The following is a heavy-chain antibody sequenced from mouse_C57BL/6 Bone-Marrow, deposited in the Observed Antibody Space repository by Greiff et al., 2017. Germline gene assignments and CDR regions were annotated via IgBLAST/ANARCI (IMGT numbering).Heavy chain of an antibody. CDR1: GYTFTSYD. V-gene: IGHV1-85*01. CDR3: SRLELDGSSGDWYFDV. J-gene: IGHJ1*03. D-gene: IGHD1-1*01. CDR2: IYPRDGST. Sequence: QVQLQQSGPELVKPGASVKLSCKASGYTFTSYDINWVKQRPGQGLEWIGWIYPRDGSTKYNEKFKGKATLTVDTSSSTAYMELHSLTSEDSAVFFCSRLELDGSSGDWYFDVWGTGTTGTVSS.